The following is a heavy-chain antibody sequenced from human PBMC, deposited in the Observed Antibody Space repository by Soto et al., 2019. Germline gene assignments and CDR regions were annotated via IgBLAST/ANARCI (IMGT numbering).Heavy chain of an antibody. Sequence: SQTLSLTCAISGDSVSSNTASWNWIRQSPSRGLEWLGRTYFRSKWYNDYAVSVKSRIIINPETSNNQLSLQLNSVTPEDTAVYFCAKGDNLGPKTGYAFDPWGQGIMVTVSS. V-gene: IGHV6-1*01. CDR3: AKGDNLGPKTGYAFDP. J-gene: IGHJ5*02. D-gene: IGHD5-12*01. CDR2: TYFRSKWYN. CDR1: GDSVSSNTAS.